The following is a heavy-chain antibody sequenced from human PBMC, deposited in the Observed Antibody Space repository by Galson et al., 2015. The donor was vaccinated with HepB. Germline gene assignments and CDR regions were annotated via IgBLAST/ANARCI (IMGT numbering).Heavy chain of an antibody. Sequence: SLRLSCAASGFTFSSYAMSWVRQAPGKGLECVSAISGSGGNTYYADSVKGRFTISRDNSKNTLYVEMNCLRAEDTAVYYCAKDRTQWLRPHDAFDIWGQGTMVTVSS. V-gene: IGHV3-23*01. CDR2: ISGSGGNT. CDR3: AKDRTQWLRPHDAFDI. CDR1: GFTFSSYA. D-gene: IGHD5-12*01. J-gene: IGHJ3*02.